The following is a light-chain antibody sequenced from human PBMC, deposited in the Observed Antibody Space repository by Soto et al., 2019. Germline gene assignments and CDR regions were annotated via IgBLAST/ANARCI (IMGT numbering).Light chain of an antibody. J-gene: IGLJ3*02. CDR1: SRDVGSRDL. CDR3: CSDAGSSTWV. CDR2: EVN. V-gene: IGLV2-23*02. Sequence: QSALTQPASVTASPEQSITISCTGTSRDVGSRDLVSWYKQHPGKAPKLMIYEVNKRPSGVSDHCSGSKSGNTASLTISWLQAEDEAVYYCCSDAGSSTWVFGGGTKLTVL.